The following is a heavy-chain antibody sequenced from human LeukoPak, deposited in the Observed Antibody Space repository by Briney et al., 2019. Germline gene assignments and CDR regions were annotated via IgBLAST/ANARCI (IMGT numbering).Heavy chain of an antibody. CDR2: IWYDGSNR. V-gene: IGHV3-33*01. CDR3: ARGASRYYSYYYYGMDV. J-gene: IGHJ6*02. CDR1: GFTFSSYG. D-gene: IGHD2-15*01. Sequence: GRSLRLSCAASGFTFSSYGMHWVRQAPGKGLEWVAVIWYDGSNRYYADSVKGRFTISRDNSKNTLYLQMNSLRAEDTAVYCCARGASRYYSYYYYGMDVWGQGTTVTVSS.